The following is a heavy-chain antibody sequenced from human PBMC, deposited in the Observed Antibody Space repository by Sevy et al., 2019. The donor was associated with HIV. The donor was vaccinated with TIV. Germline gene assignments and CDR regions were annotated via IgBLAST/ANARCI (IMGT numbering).Heavy chain of an antibody. D-gene: IGHD1-1*01. Sequence: GGSLRLSCATSGFTFSSYSMHWVRRAPGKGLEWVATTSYDGINKHYADSVKGRFTISRDNFKNSLRAEDTAVYFCALERLSSDVAEYFQNWGQGTLVTVSS. V-gene: IGHV3-30-3*01. CDR3: ALERLSSDVAEYFQN. CDR1: GFTFSSYS. J-gene: IGHJ1*01. CDR2: TSYDGINK.